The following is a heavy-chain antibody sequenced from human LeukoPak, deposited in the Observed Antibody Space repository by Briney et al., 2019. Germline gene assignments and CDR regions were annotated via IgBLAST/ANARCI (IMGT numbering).Heavy chain of an antibody. CDR1: GGTFMRHS. V-gene: IGHV1-18*01. J-gene: IGHJ5*02. CDR2: ISAYNGNT. Sequence: RASVKVSCKASGGTFMRHSISWVRQAPGQGLEWMGWISAYNGNTNYAQNLQGRVTMTTDTSTSTAYMELRSLRSDDTAVYYCARVRIAAAHAWDNWFDPWGQGTLVTVSS. CDR3: ARVRIAAAHAWDNWFDP. D-gene: IGHD6-13*01.